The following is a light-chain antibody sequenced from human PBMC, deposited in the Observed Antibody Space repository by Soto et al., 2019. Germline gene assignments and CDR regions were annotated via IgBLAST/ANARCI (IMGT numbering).Light chain of an antibody. V-gene: IGKV3-11*01. CDR3: QQRSNWPFT. Sequence: EIVLTQSPGPLSLSPGERATLSCRASQSVSTYLAWYQQKPGQAPRLLIYAASNRATGIPARFSGSGSGTDFTLTISSLEPEDFAVYYCQQRSNWPFTFGPWTKVDIK. J-gene: IGKJ3*01. CDR1: QSVSTY. CDR2: AAS.